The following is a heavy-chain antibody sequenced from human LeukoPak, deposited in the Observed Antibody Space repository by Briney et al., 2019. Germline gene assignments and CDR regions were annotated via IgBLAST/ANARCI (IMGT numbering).Heavy chain of an antibody. CDR2: IIPIFGTA. V-gene: IGHV1-69*13. CDR3: AKDAYDFWSGYLYYYYGMDV. CDR1: GGTFSSYA. Sequence: ASVKVSCKASGGTFSSYAISWVRQAPGQGLEWMGGIIPIFGTANYAQKFQGRVTITADESTSTAYMELSSLRAEDTAVYYCAKDAYDFWSGYLYYYYGMDVWGQGTTVTVSS. J-gene: IGHJ6*02. D-gene: IGHD3-3*01.